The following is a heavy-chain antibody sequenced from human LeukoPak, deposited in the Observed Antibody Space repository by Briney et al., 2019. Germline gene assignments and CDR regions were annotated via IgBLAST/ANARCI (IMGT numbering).Heavy chain of an antibody. CDR3: ARDRSSSWYRYFDY. CDR1: GFTFSIHA. Sequence: GLTLRLFYASSGFTFSIHATHCARHAPGKGLEYVSAPSSNWGSTYYANSVKGRFTISRDNSKNTLYLQMGSLRAEDMAVYYCARDRSSSWYRYFDYWGQGTLVTVSS. J-gene: IGHJ4*02. V-gene: IGHV3-64*01. CDR2: PSSNWGST. D-gene: IGHD6-13*01.